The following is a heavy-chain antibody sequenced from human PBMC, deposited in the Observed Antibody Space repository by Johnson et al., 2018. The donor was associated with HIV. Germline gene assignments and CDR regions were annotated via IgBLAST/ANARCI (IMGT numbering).Heavy chain of an antibody. Sequence: VQLVESGGGVVQPGRSLRLSCAASGFTFSSYGMHWVRQAPGKGLEWVSAISGSGGSTYYADSVKGRFTISRDNSKNTLYLQMNSLRAEDTAVYYCAKVDDYGDWGGVFDIWGQGTMVTVSS. CDR1: GFTFSSYG. CDR3: AKVDDYGDWGGVFDI. D-gene: IGHD4-17*01. CDR2: ISGSGGST. V-gene: IGHV3-23*04. J-gene: IGHJ3*02.